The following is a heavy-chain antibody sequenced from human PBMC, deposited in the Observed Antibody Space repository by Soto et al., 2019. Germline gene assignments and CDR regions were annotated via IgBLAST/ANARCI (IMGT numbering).Heavy chain of an antibody. CDR2: ISAYNGNK. CDR1: GYTFTNYG. D-gene: IGHD5-12*01. V-gene: IGHV1-18*01. Sequence: QVQLVQSGAEVKKPGASVKVSCKASGYTFTNYGIHWVRQAPGQGLEWGGWISAYNGNKNYAQKLQGRVTMTTDTYPNTAYMELRSLRSDDPAVYYCARDSTWPYWGQGTLVTVSS. J-gene: IGHJ4*02. CDR3: ARDSTWPY.